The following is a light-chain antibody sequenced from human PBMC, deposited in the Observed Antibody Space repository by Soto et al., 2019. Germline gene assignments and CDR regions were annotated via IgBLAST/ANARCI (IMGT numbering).Light chain of an antibody. CDR3: QQYGSSFRYT. Sequence: IVLTQSPGTLSLSPGERATLSCRASQSVNSNYVTWYQQKPGQAPRLLIYGASSRATGIPDRFSGSGSGTDFTLTISRLEPEDFAVYYCQQYGSSFRYTFGQGTKLEIK. J-gene: IGKJ2*01. CDR2: GAS. CDR1: QSVNSNY. V-gene: IGKV3-20*01.